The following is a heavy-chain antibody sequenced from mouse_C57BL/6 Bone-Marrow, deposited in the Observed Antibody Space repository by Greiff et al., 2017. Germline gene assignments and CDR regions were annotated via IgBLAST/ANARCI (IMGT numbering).Heavy chain of an antibody. J-gene: IGHJ4*01. Sequence: EVMLVESEGGLVQPGSSMKLSCTASGFTFSDYYMAWVRQVPEKGLEWVANINYDGSSTYYLDSLKSRFIISRDNAKNILYLQMSSLKSEDTATYYCARAHYDYYAMDYWGQGTSVTVSS. CDR3: ARAHYDYYAMDY. CDR1: GFTFSDYY. V-gene: IGHV5-16*01. D-gene: IGHD2-4*01. CDR2: INYDGSST.